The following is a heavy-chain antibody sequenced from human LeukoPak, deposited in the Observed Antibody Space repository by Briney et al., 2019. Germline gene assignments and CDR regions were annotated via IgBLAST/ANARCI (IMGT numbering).Heavy chain of an antibody. V-gene: IGHV1-2*02. Sequence: ASVKVSCKASGYTFTGYYVHWVRQAPGQGLEWMGWINPNSGGTNYAQKFQGRVTMTRDTSISTAYMGLSRLRSDDTAVYYCARDTMVRGVMGPFDPWGQGTLVTVSS. CDR2: INPNSGGT. CDR3: ARDTMVRGVMGPFDP. CDR1: GYTFTGYY. J-gene: IGHJ5*02. D-gene: IGHD3-10*01.